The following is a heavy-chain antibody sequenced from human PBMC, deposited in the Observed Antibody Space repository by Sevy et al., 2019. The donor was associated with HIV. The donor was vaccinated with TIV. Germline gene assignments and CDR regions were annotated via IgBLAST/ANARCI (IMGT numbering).Heavy chain of an antibody. Sequence: GGSLRLSCADSGLTLNSYAMNWVRQAPGKGLEWVSAISGRGGSTYYADSVEGRFTISRDNSKNTLYLQMNSLRAEDTAVYYCAKAPPGHCSSGSCPRAYYYYGMDVWGQGTTVTVSS. J-gene: IGHJ6*02. V-gene: IGHV3-23*01. CDR3: AKAPPGHCSSGSCPRAYYYYGMDV. CDR1: GLTLNSYA. CDR2: ISGRGGST. D-gene: IGHD2-15*01.